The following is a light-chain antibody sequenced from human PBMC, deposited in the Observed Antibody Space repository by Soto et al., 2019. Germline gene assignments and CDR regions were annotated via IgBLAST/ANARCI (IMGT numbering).Light chain of an antibody. CDR3: QQYNNWWT. J-gene: IGKJ1*01. CDR2: GAS. CDR1: QSVGSN. Sequence: EIVMTQSPATLSVSPGERATLSCRASQSVGSNLAWYQQKPGQAPRLLTYGASTRATGIPARFSGSGSGTEFTLTISSLQSEDFAVYYCQQYNNWWTFGQGTKVDI. V-gene: IGKV3-15*01.